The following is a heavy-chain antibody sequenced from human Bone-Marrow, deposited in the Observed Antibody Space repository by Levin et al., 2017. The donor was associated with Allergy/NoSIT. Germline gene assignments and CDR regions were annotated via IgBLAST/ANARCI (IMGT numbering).Heavy chain of an antibody. V-gene: IGHV4-61*02. CDR3: ARAGYLWRGGYDY. CDR2: IHTTGNA. D-gene: IGHD5-18*01. J-gene: IGHJ4*02. CDR1: GASVSSGFYY. Sequence: PSETLSLTCTVSGASVSSGFYYWNWVRQPAGKGLEWIGRIHTTGNANYSPSLKSRVTMSVDTAKNQFSLTMSSVTAADTAVYYCARAGYLWRGGYDYWGQGSLVTVSS.